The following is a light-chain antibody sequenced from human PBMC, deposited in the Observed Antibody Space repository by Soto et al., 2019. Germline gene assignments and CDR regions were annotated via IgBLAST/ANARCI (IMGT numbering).Light chain of an antibody. CDR3: QQSYGTPLT. CDR2: AAS. J-gene: IGKJ4*01. Sequence: DMEMTQSPSSLSASVGDRVTITCRASQSISNYLNWYQHKPGKVPKLLIYAASSLQSGVPTRFSGSGSGTHFTLTINSLQPDDFATYYCQQSYGTPLTFGGGTKMEIK. V-gene: IGKV1-39*01. CDR1: QSISNY.